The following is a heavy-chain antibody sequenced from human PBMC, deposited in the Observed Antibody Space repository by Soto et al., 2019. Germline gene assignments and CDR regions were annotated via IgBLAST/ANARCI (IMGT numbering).Heavy chain of an antibody. V-gene: IGHV1-2*02. Sequence: ASVKVSCKASGYTFTGYFIHWVRQAPGQGLEWVGWINPNSGGTSYAQKFQGRVTMTSDTSINTASLDLAGLVSDDTAVYYCAREPRYSSYYDYWGQGSLVTVSS. D-gene: IGHD5-12*01. CDR3: AREPRYSSYYDY. CDR2: INPNSGGT. J-gene: IGHJ4*02. CDR1: GYTFTGYF.